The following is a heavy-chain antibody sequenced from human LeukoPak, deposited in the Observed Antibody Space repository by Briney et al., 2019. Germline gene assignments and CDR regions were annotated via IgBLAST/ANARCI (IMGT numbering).Heavy chain of an antibody. V-gene: IGHV4-34*01. CDR1: GGSFSGCY. CDR2: INHSGST. D-gene: IGHD3-10*01. CDR3: ARGSRLVRGVHNWFDP. J-gene: IGHJ5*02. Sequence: PSETLSLTCAVYGGSFSGCYWSWIRQPPGKGLEWIGEINHSGSTNYNLSLKSRVTISVDTSKNQFSLKLSSVTAADTAVYYCARGSRLVRGVHNWFDPWGQGTLVTVSS.